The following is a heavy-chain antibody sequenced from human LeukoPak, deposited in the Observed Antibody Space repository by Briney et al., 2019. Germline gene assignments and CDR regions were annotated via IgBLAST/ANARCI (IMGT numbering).Heavy chain of an antibody. D-gene: IGHD2-2*01. CDR3: AILPAAVSYYYYGMDV. CDR2: IYYSGNT. V-gene: IGHV4-39*01. Sequence: SETLSLTCTVSGGSISRSIYYWGWIRQPPGKGLEWIGSIYYSGNTYHNPSLKSRVTISVDASKNQFSLKLSSVTAADTAVYYCAILPAAVSYYYYGMDVWGQGTTVTVSS. J-gene: IGHJ6*02. CDR1: GGSISRSIYY.